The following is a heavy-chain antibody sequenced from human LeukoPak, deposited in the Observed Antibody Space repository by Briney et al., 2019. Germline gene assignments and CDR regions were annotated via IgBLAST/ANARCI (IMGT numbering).Heavy chain of an antibody. CDR1: GFTFSSYA. Sequence: GASLRLSCAASGFTFSSYAMSWVHQAPGKGLEWVSAISGSGGSTYYADSVKGRFTISRDNSKNTLYLQMNSLRAEDTAVYYCAKGNGIVGATTFDYWGQGTLVTVSS. CDR3: AKGNGIVGATTFDY. CDR2: ISGSGGST. D-gene: IGHD1-26*01. V-gene: IGHV3-23*01. J-gene: IGHJ4*02.